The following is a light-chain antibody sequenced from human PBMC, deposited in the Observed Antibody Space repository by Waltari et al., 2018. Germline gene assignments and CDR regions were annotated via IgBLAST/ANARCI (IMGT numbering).Light chain of an antibody. J-gene: IGKJ2*01. CDR1: QSVSRY. CDR3: QQRSNWPPEYT. Sequence: EFVLTQSPATLSLSPGESVTLSCRASQSVSRYVAWYQQKPGQAPRLLIYDAFNRATGIPARFSGSGSGTDFTLTISSLEPEDFAVYYCQQRSNWPPEYTFGQGTKLEI. CDR2: DAF. V-gene: IGKV3-11*01.